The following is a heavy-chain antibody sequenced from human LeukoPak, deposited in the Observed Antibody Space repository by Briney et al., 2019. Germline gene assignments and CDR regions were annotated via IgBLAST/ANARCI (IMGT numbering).Heavy chain of an antibody. CDR1: GFTFSSYA. J-gene: IGHJ4*02. Sequence: PGGSLRLSCAASGFTFSSYAMHWVRQAPGKGLEWVAVISYDGSNKYYADSVKGRFTISRDNSNNTLYLQMNSLRAEDTAVYYCARGSMVRGVTPLDYWGQGTLVTVSS. D-gene: IGHD3-10*01. CDR2: ISYDGSNK. CDR3: ARGSMVRGVTPLDY. V-gene: IGHV3-30-3*01.